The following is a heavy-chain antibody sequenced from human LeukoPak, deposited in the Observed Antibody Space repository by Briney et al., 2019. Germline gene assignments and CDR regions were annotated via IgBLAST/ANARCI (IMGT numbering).Heavy chain of an antibody. V-gene: IGHV4-4*02. D-gene: IGHD6-19*01. CDR1: GGSISSSNW. Sequence: PSGTLSLTCAVSGGSISSSNWWSWVRQPPGKGLEWIGEIYHSGSTNYNPSLKSRVTISVDTSKNQFSLKLNSVIAADTAVYYCAKRRIGAVAGDTWFGPWGLGTLVTVSS. CDR3: AKRRIGAVAGDTWFGP. CDR2: IYHSGST. J-gene: IGHJ5*02.